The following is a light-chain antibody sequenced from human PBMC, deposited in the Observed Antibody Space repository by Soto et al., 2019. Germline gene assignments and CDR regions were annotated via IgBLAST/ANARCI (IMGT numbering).Light chain of an antibody. CDR1: SSNIGNNY. J-gene: IGLJ1*01. Sequence: QSVLTQPPSVSAAPGQKVTISCSGSSSNIGNNYVSWYQQLPGTAPKLLIYEVEKRPPGVPGRFSGSKSGNTASLTVSGLQADDEADYYCLSYGGSNNYVFGTGTKLIVL. CDR3: LSYGGSNNYV. CDR2: EVE. V-gene: IGLV1-51*01.